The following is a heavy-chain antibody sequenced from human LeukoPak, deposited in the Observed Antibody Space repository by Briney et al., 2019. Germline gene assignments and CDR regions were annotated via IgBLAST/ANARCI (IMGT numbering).Heavy chain of an antibody. V-gene: IGHV1-2*02. CDR2: INPHSGGT. CDR1: GYTFIGYY. CDR3: ARTLGSVAGYQNFDY. Sequence: ASVEVSCKASGYTFIGYYMHWVRQAPGQGLEWVGWINPHSGGTNYAQKFQDRVTMTRDTSISTAYMELSRLRSDDTAVYYCARTLGSVAGYQNFDYWGQGTLVTVSS. D-gene: IGHD6-19*01. J-gene: IGHJ4*02.